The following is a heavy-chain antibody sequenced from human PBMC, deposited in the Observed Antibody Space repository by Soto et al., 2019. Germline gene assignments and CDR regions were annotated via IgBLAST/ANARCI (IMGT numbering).Heavy chain of an antibody. CDR2: ISGSGGST. D-gene: IGHD1-26*01. CDR1: GFTFSSYA. Sequence: GGSQRLSCAASGFTFSSYARSWVRQAPGKGLEWVSAISGSGGSTYYADSVKGRFTISRDNSKNTLYLQMNSLRAEDTAVYYCAKTGESGSYFPTDFDLWGRGTLVTVSS. CDR3: AKTGESGSYFPTDFDL. V-gene: IGHV3-23*01. J-gene: IGHJ2*01.